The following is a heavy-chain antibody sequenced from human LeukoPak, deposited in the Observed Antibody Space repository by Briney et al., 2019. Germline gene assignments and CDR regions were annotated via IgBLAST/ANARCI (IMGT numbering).Heavy chain of an antibody. CDR1: GFTFSSYS. D-gene: IGHD2-15*01. CDR3: LGYCSGGSCFRGAFDI. V-gene: IGHV3-48*01. J-gene: IGHJ3*02. CDR2: ISSSSSTI. Sequence: PGGSPRLSCAASGFTFSSYSMNWVRQAPGKGLEWVSYISSSSSTIYYADSVKGRFTISRDNAKNSLYLQMNSLRAEDTAVYYCLGYCSGGSCFRGAFDIWGQGTMVTVSS.